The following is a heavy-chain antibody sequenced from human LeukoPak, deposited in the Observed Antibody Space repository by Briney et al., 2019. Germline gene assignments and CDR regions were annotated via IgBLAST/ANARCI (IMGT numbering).Heavy chain of an antibody. CDR1: GYTLTSYG. D-gene: IGHD3-22*01. J-gene: IGHJ4*02. CDR3: ARSYYYDSSGSLYY. CDR2: ISAYNGNT. V-gene: IGHV1-18*01. Sequence: GASVKVSCKASGYTLTSYGISWVRQAPGQGLEWMGWISAYNGNTNYAQKLQGRVTMTTDTSTSTAYMELRSLRSDDTAVYYCARSYYYDSSGSLYYWGQGTLVTVSS.